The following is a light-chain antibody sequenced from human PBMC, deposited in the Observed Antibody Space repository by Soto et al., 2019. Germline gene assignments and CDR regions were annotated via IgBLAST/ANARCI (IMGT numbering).Light chain of an antibody. V-gene: IGLV2-23*01. Sequence: QSVLTQPASVSGSPGQSITISCTGTSSDVGSSNLVSWYQQHPGKAPKLINYEGSRRPSGVSGRFSGSKSGNTASLTISGLQAEDEADYYCCSFAGSSTFYVFGTGTKVTVL. CDR2: EGS. CDR3: CSFAGSSTFYV. CDR1: SSDVGSSNL. J-gene: IGLJ1*01.